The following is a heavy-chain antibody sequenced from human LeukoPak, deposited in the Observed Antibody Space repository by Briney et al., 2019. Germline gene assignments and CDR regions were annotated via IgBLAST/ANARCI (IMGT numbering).Heavy chain of an antibody. CDR3: ARDREGSRWSPGY. V-gene: IGHV1-2*02. CDR2: INPNSAGT. Sequence: ASVKVSCKASGYTFTGYYMRCVRQAPGQGLEWMGWINPNSAGTNYAQKFQGRVTMTRDTSISTAYMELGRLRSDDTAVYYCARDREGSRWSPGYWGQGTLVTVSS. J-gene: IGHJ4*02. D-gene: IGHD6-13*01. CDR1: GYTFTGYY.